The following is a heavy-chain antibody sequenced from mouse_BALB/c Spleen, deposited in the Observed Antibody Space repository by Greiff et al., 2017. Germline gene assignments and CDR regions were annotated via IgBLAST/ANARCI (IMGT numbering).Heavy chain of an antibody. V-gene: IGHV5-12-1*01. CDR1: GFAFSSYD. CDR3: ARGNGNYLYAMDY. CDR2: ISSGGGST. Sequence: EVQLVESGGGLVKPGGSLKLSCAASGFAFSSYDMSWVRQTPEKRLEWVAYISSGGGSTYYPDTVKGRFTISRDNAKNTLYLQMSSLKSEDTAMYYCARGNGNYLYAMDYWGQGTSVTVSS. J-gene: IGHJ4*01. D-gene: IGHD2-1*01.